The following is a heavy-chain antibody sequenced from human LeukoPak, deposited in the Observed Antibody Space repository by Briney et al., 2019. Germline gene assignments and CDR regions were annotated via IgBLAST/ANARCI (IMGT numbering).Heavy chain of an antibody. V-gene: IGHV1-69*05. J-gene: IGHJ5*02. CDR2: IIPIFHRA. CDR1: GGTFSGYA. Sequence: SVRVSCKASGGTFSGYAISWVRQAPGQGLEWMGRIIPIFHRADYAQRFQGRVTITTAESTSTTYMELRSLRSEDTAVYYCARVGTSSSWYNWFDPWGQGTLVTVSS. D-gene: IGHD6-13*01. CDR3: ARVGTSSSWYNWFDP.